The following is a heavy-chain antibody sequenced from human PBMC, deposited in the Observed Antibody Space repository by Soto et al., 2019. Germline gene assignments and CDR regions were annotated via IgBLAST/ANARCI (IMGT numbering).Heavy chain of an antibody. Sequence: SETLSLTCAVYGGSFSGYYWSWIRQPPGKGLEWIGRIYTSASINYNPSLKGRVTLSVDTSTNQVSLRLASVTAADTAIYYCARDREAGYNFYYGMDVWGQGTTVTVSS. CDR1: GGSFSGYY. CDR2: IYTSASI. V-gene: IGHV4-59*10. D-gene: IGHD6-19*01. CDR3: ARDREAGYNFYYGMDV. J-gene: IGHJ6*02.